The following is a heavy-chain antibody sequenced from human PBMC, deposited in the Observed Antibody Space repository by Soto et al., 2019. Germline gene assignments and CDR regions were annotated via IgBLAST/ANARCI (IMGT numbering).Heavy chain of an antibody. V-gene: IGHV3-33*01. CDR2: IWYDGSNK. CDR3: ARADYYDSSGYYYVAHAFDI. CDR1: GFTFSSYG. D-gene: IGHD3-22*01. Sequence: PGGSLRLSCAASGFTFSSYGMHWVRQAPGKGLEWVAVIWYDGSNKYYADSVKGRFTISRDNSKNTLYLQMNSLRAEDTAVYYCARADYYDSSGYYYVAHAFDIWGQGTMVTVSS. J-gene: IGHJ3*02.